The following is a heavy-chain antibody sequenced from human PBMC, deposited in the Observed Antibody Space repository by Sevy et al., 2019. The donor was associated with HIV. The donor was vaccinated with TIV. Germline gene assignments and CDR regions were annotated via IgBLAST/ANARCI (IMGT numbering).Heavy chain of an antibody. D-gene: IGHD3-22*01. CDR3: ARGPYYYDSSGYYYVDY. V-gene: IGHV4-61*01. Sequence: SETLSLTCTVSGGSVSSGSYYWSWIRQPPGKGLEWIGYIYYSGSTNHNPSLKSRVTISVDTSKNQFSLKLSSVTAADTAVYYCARGPYYYDSSGYYYVDYWGQGTLVTVSS. J-gene: IGHJ4*02. CDR1: GGSVSSGSYY. CDR2: IYYSGST.